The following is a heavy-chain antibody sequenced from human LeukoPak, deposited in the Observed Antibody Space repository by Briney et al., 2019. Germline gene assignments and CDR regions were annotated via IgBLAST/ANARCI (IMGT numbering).Heavy chain of an antibody. J-gene: IGHJ4*02. D-gene: IGHD5-24*01. CDR1: VYTFTGYY. Sequence: ASVKVSCKASVYTFTGYYMHWVRQASGQGLEWMGWINPNSGGTDYAQNFQGRVTMTRDTSISTAYMELNRLRSDDTAVYYCASRDGPQGGFDYWGQGTLVTVSS. CDR3: ASRDGPQGGFDY. CDR2: INPNSGGT. V-gene: IGHV1-2*02.